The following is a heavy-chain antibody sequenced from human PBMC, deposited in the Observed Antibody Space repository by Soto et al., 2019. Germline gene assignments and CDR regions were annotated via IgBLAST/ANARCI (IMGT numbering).Heavy chain of an antibody. D-gene: IGHD6-19*01. Sequence: GGSLRLSCAASGFTFSSYAMNWVRQAPGKGLEWVSAISGSAATTHFADSVKGRFTISRDNSKNTLYLQMNSLRAEDTAVYYCAKDEQWLVLNTFDYWGQGTLVPVSS. CDR2: ISGSAATT. CDR3: AKDEQWLVLNTFDY. V-gene: IGHV3-23*01. J-gene: IGHJ4*02. CDR1: GFTFSSYA.